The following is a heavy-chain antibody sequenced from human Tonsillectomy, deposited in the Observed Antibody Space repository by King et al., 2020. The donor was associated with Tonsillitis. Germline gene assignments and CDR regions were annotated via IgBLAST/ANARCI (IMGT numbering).Heavy chain of an antibody. V-gene: IGHV3-30*02. Sequence: VQLVESGGGVVQPGGSLRLSCTASGFTFSSYGMHWVRQAPGKGLEWVAFIPYDGRNKYYADSVKGRFTISRDNSKNTFYVQINSLRAEDTAVYYCAKDSSYYGSGLDYWGQGTLVTVSS. CDR1: GFTFSSYG. D-gene: IGHD3-10*01. CDR3: AKDSSYYGSGLDY. J-gene: IGHJ4*02. CDR2: IPYDGRNK.